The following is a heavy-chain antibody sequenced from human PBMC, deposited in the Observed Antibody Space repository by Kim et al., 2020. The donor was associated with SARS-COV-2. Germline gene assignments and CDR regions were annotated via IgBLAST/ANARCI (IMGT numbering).Heavy chain of an antibody. CDR1: GGSFSGYY. J-gene: IGHJ6*02. Sequence: SETLSLTCAVYGGSFSGYYWSWIRQPPGKGLEWIGEINHSGSTNYNPSLKSRVTISVDTSKNQFSLKLSSVTAADTAVYYCARAYGTADYYYYGMDVWGQGTTVTVSS. D-gene: IGHD2-21*02. CDR2: INHSGST. V-gene: IGHV4-34*01. CDR3: ARAYGTADYYYYGMDV.